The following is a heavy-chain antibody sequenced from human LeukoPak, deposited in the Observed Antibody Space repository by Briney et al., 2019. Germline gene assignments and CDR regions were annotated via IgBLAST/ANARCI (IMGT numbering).Heavy chain of an antibody. V-gene: IGHV4-59*08. CDR2: VHYSGIT. D-gene: IGHD2-15*01. Sequence: PSETQSLTCTVSGGSISGYFGSFIRQPPGQGLEFIGYVHYSGITLYNPSLLGRVTMSVDTSRNQFFLKLSSVTAADTAVYYCARRDPVGYYQRGMDVWGQGTTVIVSS. CDR1: GGSISGYF. CDR3: ARRDPVGYYQRGMDV. J-gene: IGHJ6*02.